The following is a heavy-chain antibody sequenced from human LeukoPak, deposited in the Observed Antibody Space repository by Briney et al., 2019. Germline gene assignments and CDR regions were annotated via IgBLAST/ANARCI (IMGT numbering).Heavy chain of an antibody. Sequence: PGRSLRLSCAASGFTFDDYAMHWVRQAPGKGLEWVSGISWNSGSIGYADSVKGRFTISRDNAKNSLYLQMNSLRAEDTAVYYCAKDGLSRGYCSGGSCYSRYYFDYWGQGTLVTVSS. CDR1: GFTFDDYA. CDR3: AKDGLSRGYCSGGSCYSRYYFDY. D-gene: IGHD2-15*01. J-gene: IGHJ4*02. V-gene: IGHV3-9*01. CDR2: ISWNSGSI.